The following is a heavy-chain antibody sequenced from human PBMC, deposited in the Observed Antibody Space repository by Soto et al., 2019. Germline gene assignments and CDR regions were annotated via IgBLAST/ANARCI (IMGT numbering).Heavy chain of an antibody. Sequence: GASVKVSCKASGYTFTSYGISWVRQAPGQGLEWMGWISAYNGNTNYAQKLQGRVTMTTDTSTSTAYMELRSLRSDDTAVYYCARESHNEGYDILTGYPVGFDYWGQGTLVTVSS. J-gene: IGHJ4*02. CDR1: GYTFTSYG. D-gene: IGHD3-9*01. CDR2: ISAYNGNT. CDR3: ARESHNEGYDILTGYPVGFDY. V-gene: IGHV1-18*01.